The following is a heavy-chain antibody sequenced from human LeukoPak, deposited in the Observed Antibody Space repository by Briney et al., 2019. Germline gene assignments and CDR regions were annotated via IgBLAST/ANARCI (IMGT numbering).Heavy chain of an antibody. J-gene: IGHJ6*03. D-gene: IGHD6-6*01. V-gene: IGHV1-46*01. Sequence: GESLKVSCKASGYTFTSYDINWVRQATGQGLEWMGIINPSGGSTSYAQKFQGRVTMTRDTSTSTVYMELSSLRSEDTAVYYCASSSSPYYMDVWGKGTTVTVSS. CDR2: INPSGGST. CDR3: ASSSSPYYMDV. CDR1: GYTFTSYD.